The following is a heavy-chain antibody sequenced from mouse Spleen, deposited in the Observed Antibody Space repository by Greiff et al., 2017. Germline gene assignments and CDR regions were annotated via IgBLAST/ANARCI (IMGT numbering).Heavy chain of an antibody. V-gene: IGHV1-50*01. CDR3: ARRNGD. Sequence: QVQLQQPGAELVKPGASVKLSCKASGYTFTSYWMQWVKQRPGQGLEWIGEIDPSDSYTNYNQKFKGKATLTVDTSSSTAYMQLSSLTSEDSAVYYCARRNGDWGQGTTLTVSS. J-gene: IGHJ2*01. CDR2: IDPSDSYT. CDR1: GYTFTSYW.